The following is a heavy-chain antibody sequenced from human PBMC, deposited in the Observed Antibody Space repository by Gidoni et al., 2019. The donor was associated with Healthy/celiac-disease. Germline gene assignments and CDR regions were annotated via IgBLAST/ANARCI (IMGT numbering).Heavy chain of an antibody. CDR2: IYYSGST. Sequence: QVQLQESGPGLVKPSDTLSLTCTVSGGSISSYYWSWIRQPPGKGLEWIGYIYYSGSTNYNPSLKSRVSIAVDTSKNQFSLKLSSVTAADTAVYYCARSLKWFGELSNWFDPWGQGTLVTVSS. CDR1: GGSISSYY. D-gene: IGHD3-10*01. CDR3: ARSLKWFGELSNWFDP. V-gene: IGHV4-59*07. J-gene: IGHJ5*02.